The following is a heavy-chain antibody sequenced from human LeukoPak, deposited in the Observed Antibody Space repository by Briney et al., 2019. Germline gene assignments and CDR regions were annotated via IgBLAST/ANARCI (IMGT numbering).Heavy chain of an antibody. Sequence: PGGSLRLSCAASGFTFDDYGMSWVRQAPGKGLEWVSGINWNGGSTGYADSVKGRFTISRDNAKNSLYLQMNSLRAEGTALYYCARGLGDYVAYYMDVWGKGTTVTVSS. CDR3: ARGLGDYVAYYMDV. J-gene: IGHJ6*03. V-gene: IGHV3-20*04. D-gene: IGHD3-16*01. CDR2: INWNGGST. CDR1: GFTFDDYG.